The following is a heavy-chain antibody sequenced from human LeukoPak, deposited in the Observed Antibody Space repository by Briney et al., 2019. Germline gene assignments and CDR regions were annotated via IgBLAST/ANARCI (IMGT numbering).Heavy chain of an antibody. V-gene: IGHV1-18*01. Sequence: ASVKVSCKASGGTFSSYAISWVRQAPGQGLEWMGWISAYNGNTNYAQKLQGRVTMTTDTSTSTAYMELRSLRSDDTAVYYCAREGLAVAGRDPDYWGQGTLVTVSS. D-gene: IGHD6-19*01. CDR2: ISAYNGNT. J-gene: IGHJ4*02. CDR1: GGTFSSYA. CDR3: AREGLAVAGRDPDY.